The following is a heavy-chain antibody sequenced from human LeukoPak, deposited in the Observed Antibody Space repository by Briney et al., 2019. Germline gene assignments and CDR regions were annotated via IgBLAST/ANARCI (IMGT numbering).Heavy chain of an antibody. CDR2: ISYDGSNK. CDR1: GFTFSSYG. V-gene: IGHV3-30*18. J-gene: IGHJ6*02. Sequence: GGSLRLSCAASGFTFSSYGMHWVRQAPGKGLEWVAVISYDGSNKYYADSVKGRFTISRDNSKNTLYLQMNSLRAEDTAVYYCAKEMGERSSWFYYYGMDVWGQGITVTVSS. D-gene: IGHD6-13*01. CDR3: AKEMGERSSWFYYYGMDV.